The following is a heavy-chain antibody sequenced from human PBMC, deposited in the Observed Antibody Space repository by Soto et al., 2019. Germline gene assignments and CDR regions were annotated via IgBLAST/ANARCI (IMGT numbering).Heavy chain of an antibody. J-gene: IGHJ5*02. CDR3: ARAAGLRSSKWFDP. D-gene: IGHD3-3*01. Sequence: SETLSLTCTVSGGSISSSGYYWGWIRQPPGKGLEWIGEINHSGSTNYNPSLKSRVTISVDTSKNQFSLKLSSVTAADTAVYYCARAAGLRSSKWFDPWGQGTLVTVSS. CDR2: INHSGST. V-gene: IGHV4-39*07. CDR1: GGSISSSGYY.